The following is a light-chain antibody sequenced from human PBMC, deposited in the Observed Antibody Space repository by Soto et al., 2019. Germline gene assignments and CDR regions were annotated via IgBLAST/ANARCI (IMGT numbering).Light chain of an antibody. CDR1: NSDVGIYDF. V-gene: IGLV2-14*01. CDR3: GTWDDSLNVGV. CDR2: EVS. J-gene: IGLJ2*01. Sequence: QSALTQPASVSGTPGQSITISCTGSNSDVGIYDFVSWYQHHPGRAPKLIVSEVSHRPSGVSNRFSGSKSGNTASLTISGLQTGDEADYYCGTWDDSLNVGVFGGGTKLTVL.